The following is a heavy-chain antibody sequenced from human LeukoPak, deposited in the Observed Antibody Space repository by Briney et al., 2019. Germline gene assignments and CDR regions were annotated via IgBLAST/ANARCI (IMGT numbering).Heavy chain of an antibody. Sequence: PGGSLRLSCAASGFTFSSYAMSWVRQAPGRRLEWVSAISGSGGSTYYGDSVKGRFTISRDNSKNTLYLQMNSLRAEDTAVYYCVKDQGFYYDSSVYYWGQGTLVTVSS. CDR1: GFTFSSYA. CDR3: VKDQGFYYDSSVYY. CDR2: ISGSGGST. D-gene: IGHD3-22*01. V-gene: IGHV3-23*01. J-gene: IGHJ4*02.